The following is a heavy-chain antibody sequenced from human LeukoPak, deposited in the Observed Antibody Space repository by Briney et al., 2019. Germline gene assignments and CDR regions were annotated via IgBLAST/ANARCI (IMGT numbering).Heavy chain of an antibody. CDR3: AEDPGRTGTTYRFDY. D-gene: IGHD1-1*01. Sequence: PGGSLRLSCAASGFTFSSYAMNWVRQAPGKGLGWVSSISGSGGSTYYADSVTGRFTISRDNSKNTLYLQMISLRAEDTAVYYCAEDPGRTGTTYRFDYWGQGTLVTVSS. V-gene: IGHV3-23*01. CDR2: ISGSGGST. CDR1: GFTFSSYA. J-gene: IGHJ4*02.